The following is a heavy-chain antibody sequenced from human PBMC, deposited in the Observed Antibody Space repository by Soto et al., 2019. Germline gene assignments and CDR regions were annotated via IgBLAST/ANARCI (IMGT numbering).Heavy chain of an antibody. CDR3: ARDDDFPGPLDY. Sequence: ASVKVSCKASGYTFTSYAMHWVRQAPGQRLEWMGWINAGNGNTKYSQKFQGRVTITRDTSASTAYMELSSLRSEDTAVYYCARDDDFPGPLDYWGQGTLVTVSS. CDR2: INAGNGNT. D-gene: IGHD3-3*01. J-gene: IGHJ4*02. V-gene: IGHV1-3*01. CDR1: GYTFTSYA.